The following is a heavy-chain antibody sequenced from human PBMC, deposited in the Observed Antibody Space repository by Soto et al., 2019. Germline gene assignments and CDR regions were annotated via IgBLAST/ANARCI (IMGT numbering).Heavy chain of an antibody. Sequence: HPGGSLRLSCAASGFTFSSYGMHWVRQAPGKGLEWVAVIWYDGSNKYYADSVKGRFTISRDNSKNTLYLQMNSLRAEDTAVYYYAREGGNTQDYYGMDVWGKGTTVTVSS. J-gene: IGHJ6*04. CDR3: AREGGNTQDYYGMDV. CDR1: GFTFSSYG. V-gene: IGHV3-33*01. CDR2: IWYDGSNK. D-gene: IGHD4-4*01.